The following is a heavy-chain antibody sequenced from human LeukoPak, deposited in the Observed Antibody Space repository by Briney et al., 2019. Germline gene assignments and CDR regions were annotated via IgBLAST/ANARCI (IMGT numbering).Heavy chain of an antibody. CDR1: IFNFNTFE. CDR2: IGSSGSSI. D-gene: IGHD5-24*01. J-gene: IGHJ4*02. CDR3: ASMRWLQFFH. V-gene: IGHV3-48*03. Sequence: PGGSLRLSCEASIFNFNTFEMSWVRQAPGKGLEWIAYIGSSGSSIHYADFVKGRFTISRDNAKNSLYVEMESLRVEDTAVYFCASMRWLQFFHWGQGTLVTVSS.